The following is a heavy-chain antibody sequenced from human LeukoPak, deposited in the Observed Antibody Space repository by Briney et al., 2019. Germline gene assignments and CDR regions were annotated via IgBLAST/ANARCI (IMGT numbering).Heavy chain of an antibody. CDR1: GYTFTSYG. CDR3: ARDRVTTSVTDWFDP. D-gene: IGHD4-11*01. J-gene: IGHJ5*02. V-gene: IGHV1-18*01. Sequence: GASVKISCKASGYTFTSYGISWVRQAPGQGLEWMGWISAYNGNTNYAQKLQGRVTMTTDTSTSTAYMELRSLRSDDTAVYYCARDRVTTSVTDWFDPWGQGTLVTVSS. CDR2: ISAYNGNT.